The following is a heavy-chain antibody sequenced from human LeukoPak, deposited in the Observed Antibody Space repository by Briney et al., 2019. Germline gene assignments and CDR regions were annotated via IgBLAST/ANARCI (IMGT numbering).Heavy chain of an antibody. Sequence: SETLSLTCTVSGGSISSYYWSWIRQPPGKGLEWIGYIYYSGSTNYNPSLKSRVTISVDTFKNQFSLKLSSVTAADTAVYYCAGHSSGWYDDYWGQGTLVTVSS. V-gene: IGHV4-59*08. D-gene: IGHD6-19*01. J-gene: IGHJ4*02. CDR3: AGHSSGWYDDY. CDR2: IYYSGST. CDR1: GGSISSYY.